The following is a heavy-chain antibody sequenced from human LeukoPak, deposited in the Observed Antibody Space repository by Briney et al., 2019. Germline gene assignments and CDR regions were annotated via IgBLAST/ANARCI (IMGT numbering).Heavy chain of an antibody. J-gene: IGHJ4*02. CDR2: ISGSGGST. Sequence: GGSLRLSCAASGFTFSSYAMSWVRQAPGKGLEWVSAISGSGGSTYYADSVKGRFTISRDNSKNTLYLQMNSLRAEDTAVYYCAKVTPNYDILTGYYDYWGQGTLVTVSS. CDR3: AKVTPNYDILTGYYDY. CDR1: GFTFSSYA. V-gene: IGHV3-23*01. D-gene: IGHD3-9*01.